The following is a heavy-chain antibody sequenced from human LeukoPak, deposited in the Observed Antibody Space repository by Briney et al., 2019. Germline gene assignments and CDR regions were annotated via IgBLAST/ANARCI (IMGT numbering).Heavy chain of an antibody. V-gene: IGHV4-59*12. CDR2: INYGGST. Sequence: SETLSLTCTVSGGSISSYYWSWIRQPPGKGLEWIGYINYGGSTNYNPSLKSRVTISGDTSKNQFSLKLSSVTAADTAVYYCARRFGYCSSTSCYVGMGFDPWGQGTLVTVSS. CDR3: ARRFGYCSSTSCYVGMGFDP. J-gene: IGHJ5*02. CDR1: GGSISSYY. D-gene: IGHD2-2*01.